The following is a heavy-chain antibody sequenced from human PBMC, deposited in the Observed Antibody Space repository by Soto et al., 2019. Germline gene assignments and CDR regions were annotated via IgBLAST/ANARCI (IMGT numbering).Heavy chain of an antibody. J-gene: IGHJ6*02. V-gene: IGHV3-23*01. CDR2: ISGSGSPT. CDR1: GFSFSSYA. Sequence: EVQLLESGGGLGQPGGSLRLSCAASGFSFSSYAMTWVRQAPGKGLQWVSAISGSGSPTYYADSVKGRFTISRDNSKNTLYLQMNILRAVDTAVYYCARDMSVGTYNYYYGMDVWGQGTMVTVSS. CDR3: ARDMSVGTYNYYYGMDV. D-gene: IGHD1-26*01.